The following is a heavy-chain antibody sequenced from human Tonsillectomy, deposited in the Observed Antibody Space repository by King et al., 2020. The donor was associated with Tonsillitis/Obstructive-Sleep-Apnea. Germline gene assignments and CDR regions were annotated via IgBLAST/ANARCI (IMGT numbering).Heavy chain of an antibody. CDR1: GGSISSSTYY. Sequence: QLQESGPGLVKPSETLSLTCTVSGGSISSSTYYWGWIRQPPGKGLEWIGTIYYIGSTYYNPSLKTRVTISVDTSNNPFSLKLSSVTAADTAVYYCARRVQLERRGDAFNIWGQGTMVTVSS. D-gene: IGHD1-1*01. V-gene: IGHV4-39*01. J-gene: IGHJ3*02. CDR2: IYYIGST. CDR3: ARRVQLERRGDAFNI.